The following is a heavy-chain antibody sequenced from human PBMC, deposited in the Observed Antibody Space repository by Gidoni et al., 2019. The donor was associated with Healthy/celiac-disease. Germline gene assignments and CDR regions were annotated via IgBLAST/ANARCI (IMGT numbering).Heavy chain of an antibody. CDR1: GFTFSSYS. CDR2: ISSSSSYI. Sequence: EVQLVESGGGLVKPGGSLSLSCAASGFTFSSYSMNWVRQAPGKGLEWVSSISSSSSYIYYADSVKGRFTISRDNAKNSLYLQMNSLRAEDTAVYYCARNGGYYSYFDYWGQGTLVTVSS. D-gene: IGHD3-22*01. CDR3: ARNGGYYSYFDY. J-gene: IGHJ4*02. V-gene: IGHV3-21*01.